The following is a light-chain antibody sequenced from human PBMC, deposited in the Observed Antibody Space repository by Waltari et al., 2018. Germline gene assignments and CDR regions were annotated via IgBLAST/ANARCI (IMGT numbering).Light chain of an antibody. CDR2: GTS. CDR1: QSVTSIS. CDR3: QQYDGEVVT. J-gene: IGKJ4*01. Sequence: EIVLMQSPGTLSLSPGERATLSCRASQSVTSISLSWYQQKLGQAPRLLIYGTSSRATGTPDRFSGSGSGTDFTLTISRLEPEDVAVYYCQQYDGEVVTFGGGTKVEI. V-gene: IGKV3-20*01.